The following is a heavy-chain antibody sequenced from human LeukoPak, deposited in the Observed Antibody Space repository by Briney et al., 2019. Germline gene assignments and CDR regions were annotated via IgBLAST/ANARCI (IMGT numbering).Heavy chain of an antibody. D-gene: IGHD1-26*01. V-gene: IGHV4-4*02. J-gene: IGHJ5*02. CDR2: IYHSGST. CDR3: ASLTVDSGWGDP. Sequence: SETLSLTCAVSGGSISSSNWWSWVRQPPGKGLEWIGEIYHSGSTNYNPSLKSRVTISVDKSKNQFSLKLSSVTAADTAVYYCASLTVDSGWGDPWGQGTLVTASS. CDR1: GGSISSSNW.